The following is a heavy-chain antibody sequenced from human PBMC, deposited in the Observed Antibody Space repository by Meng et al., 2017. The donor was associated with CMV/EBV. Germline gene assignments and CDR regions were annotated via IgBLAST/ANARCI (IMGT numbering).Heavy chain of an antibody. CDR1: GFTFSSYS. CDR3: ARDLSGYDYKVDY. Sequence: GESLKISCAASGFTFSSYSMNWVRQAPGKGLEWVSSISSSSSYIYYADSVKGRFTISRDNAKNSLYLQMNSLRVEDTAVYYCARDLSGYDYKVDYWGQGTLVTVSS. V-gene: IGHV3-21*04. D-gene: IGHD5-12*01. J-gene: IGHJ4*02. CDR2: ISSSSSYI.